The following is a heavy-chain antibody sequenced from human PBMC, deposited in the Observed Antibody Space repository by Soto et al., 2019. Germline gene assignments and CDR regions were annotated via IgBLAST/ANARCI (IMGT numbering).Heavy chain of an antibody. D-gene: IGHD1-26*01. Sequence: GGSLRLSCAASRFTFSSYWMYWVRQAPGKGLVWVSRINSDGSSTRYADSVKGRFSISRDNSKSTLYLQMNTLRAEDTAVYYCARRREGYYYGLDVWGQGTTVTVSS. V-gene: IGHV3-74*01. CDR1: RFTFSSYW. CDR3: ARRREGYYYGLDV. J-gene: IGHJ6*02. CDR2: INSDGSST.